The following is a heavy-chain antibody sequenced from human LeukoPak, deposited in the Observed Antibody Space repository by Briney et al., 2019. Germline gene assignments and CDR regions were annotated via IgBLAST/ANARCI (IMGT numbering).Heavy chain of an antibody. V-gene: IGHV3-11*04. CDR1: GFTFSDYY. CDR3: ARELVDEGNPADAFDI. J-gene: IGHJ3*02. D-gene: IGHD2-2*01. Sequence: GGSLRLSCAASGFTFSDYYMSWIRQAPGKGLEWVSYISSSGSTIYYADSVKGRFTISRDNAKNSLYLQMNSLRAEDTAVYYCARELVDEGNPADAFDIWGQGTMVTVSS. CDR2: ISSSGSTI.